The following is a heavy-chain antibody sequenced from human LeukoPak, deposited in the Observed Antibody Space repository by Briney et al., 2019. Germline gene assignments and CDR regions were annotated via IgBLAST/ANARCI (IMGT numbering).Heavy chain of an antibody. CDR1: GFTFSSYW. V-gene: IGHV3-74*01. Sequence: PGGPLRLSCAASGFTFSSYWMHWVRQAPGKGLVWVSRINSDGSSTSYADSVKGRFTISRDNAKNTLYLQMNSLRAEDTAVHYCARGRKDWYVDLWGRGTLVTVSS. J-gene: IGHJ2*01. D-gene: IGHD1-14*01. CDR2: INSDGSST. CDR3: ARGRKDWYVDL.